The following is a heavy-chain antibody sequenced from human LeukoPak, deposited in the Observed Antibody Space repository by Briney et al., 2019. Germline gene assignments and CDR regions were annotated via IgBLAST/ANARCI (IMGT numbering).Heavy chain of an antibody. D-gene: IGHD6-6*01. V-gene: IGHV3-11*01. CDR3: ARSPVQSKISCFDY. Sequence: GGSLRLSCAASGFTFSDYYMSWIRQAPGEGLEWVSYISSGGSAIYYADSVKGRFTISRDNAKNSLYLQVNSLRAEDTAVYYCARSPVQSKISCFDYWGQGTLVTVSS. CDR2: ISSGGSAI. CDR1: GFTFSDYY. J-gene: IGHJ4*02.